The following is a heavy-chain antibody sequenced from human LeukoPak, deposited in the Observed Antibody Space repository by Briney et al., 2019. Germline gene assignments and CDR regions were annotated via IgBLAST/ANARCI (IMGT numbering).Heavy chain of an antibody. CDR1: GFTFSSYA. J-gene: IGHJ3*02. CDR3: AKDRYYASGSSYGNAFDI. CDR2: ISGGGGST. D-gene: IGHD3-10*01. Sequence: GGSLRLSCAASGFTFSSYAMSWVRQAPGKGLEWVSAISGGGGSTYCADSVKGRFTISRDNSKNTLYLQMNSLRAEDTAVYYCAKDRYYASGSSYGNAFDIWGQGTMVTVSS. V-gene: IGHV3-23*01.